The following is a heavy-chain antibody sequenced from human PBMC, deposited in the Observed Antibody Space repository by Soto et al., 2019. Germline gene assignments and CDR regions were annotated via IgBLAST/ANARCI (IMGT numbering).Heavy chain of an antibody. CDR3: ARGGSGSYYRYFDY. J-gene: IGHJ4*02. CDR2: INAGNGNT. Sequence: ASVKVSCKASGYTFTSYSMHWVLQAPGQRLEWMGWINAGNGNTKYSQKFQGRVTITRDTSASTAYMELSSLRSEDTAVYYCARGGSGSYYRYFDYWGQGTLVTVSS. CDR1: GYTFTSYS. V-gene: IGHV1-3*01. D-gene: IGHD3-10*01.